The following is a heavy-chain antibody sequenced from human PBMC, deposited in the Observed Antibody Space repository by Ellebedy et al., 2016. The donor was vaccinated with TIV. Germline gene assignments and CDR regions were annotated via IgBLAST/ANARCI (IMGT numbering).Heavy chain of an antibody. Sequence: GESLKISCAASGFTFSSYSMNWVRQAPGKGLEWVAVISYDGSNKYYADSVKGRFTISRDNSKNTLYLQMNSLRAEDTAVYYCARLGVIAAAGASDSWGQGTLVIVSS. CDR3: ARLGVIAAAGASDS. CDR2: ISYDGSNK. V-gene: IGHV3-30*03. D-gene: IGHD6-13*01. CDR1: GFTFSSYS. J-gene: IGHJ4*02.